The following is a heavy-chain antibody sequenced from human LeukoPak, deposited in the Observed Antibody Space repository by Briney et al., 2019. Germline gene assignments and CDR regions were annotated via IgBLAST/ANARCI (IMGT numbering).Heavy chain of an antibody. CDR2: ISITEGT. Sequence: PSETLSLTCTVSGASVNSHLWSWIRQSAGKGLEWVGRISITEGTNYNPSFKSRVTMSVDTSKNHFSLRLTSMTAADTALDYCARLRRDTSSWYADHSWGQGTLVTVSS. J-gene: IGHJ4*02. CDR3: ARLRRDTSSWYADHS. V-gene: IGHV4-4*07. D-gene: IGHD6-13*01. CDR1: GASVNSHL.